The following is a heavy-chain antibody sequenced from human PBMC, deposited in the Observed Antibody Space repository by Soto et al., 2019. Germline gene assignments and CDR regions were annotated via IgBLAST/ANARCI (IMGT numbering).Heavy chain of an antibody. Sequence: KTSETLSLTCSVTGGSNSTYYWSWIRLPPGKGLEWIGYIYYSGSTSYNPSLKSRVTISVDTSKNQFSLKLRSVTAADTAVYYWASDRSSGWDQGYGMDVWGQGTTGTVAS. D-gene: IGHD6-19*01. CDR2: IYYSGST. CDR3: ASDRSSGWDQGYGMDV. V-gene: IGHV4-59*01. J-gene: IGHJ6*02. CDR1: GGSNSTYY.